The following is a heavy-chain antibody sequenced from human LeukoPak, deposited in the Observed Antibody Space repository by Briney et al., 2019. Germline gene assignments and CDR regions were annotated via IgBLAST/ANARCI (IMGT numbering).Heavy chain of an antibody. CDR1: GGXISSSSYY. CDR3: ARHDSYGSVNWFDP. J-gene: IGHJ5*02. CDR2: IYYSGST. Sequence: PSETLSLTCAVSGGXISSSSYYWGWIRQPPGKGLEWIATIYYSGSTYYNPSLKSRVTISVDTSKNQFSLKLSSVTAADTAVYYCARHDSYGSVNWFDPWGQGTLVTVSS. V-gene: IGHV4-39*01. D-gene: IGHD3-10*01.